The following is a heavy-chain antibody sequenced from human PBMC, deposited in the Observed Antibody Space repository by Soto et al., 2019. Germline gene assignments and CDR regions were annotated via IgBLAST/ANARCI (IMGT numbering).Heavy chain of an antibody. CDR2: INQDGSER. CDR1: GLTFRNDW. V-gene: IGHV3-7*03. Sequence: EMQLVESGGGLVQPGGSLRLSCAGSGLTFRNDWLSWVRQAQGKGLEWVADINQDGSERYYEDSVRGRFTISRDNVENSLYLQLNSLRAEDTAVYYCAVYGYGVSAAAYWGQGTLVTVSS. CDR3: AVYGYGVSAAAY. J-gene: IGHJ4*02. D-gene: IGHD4-17*01.